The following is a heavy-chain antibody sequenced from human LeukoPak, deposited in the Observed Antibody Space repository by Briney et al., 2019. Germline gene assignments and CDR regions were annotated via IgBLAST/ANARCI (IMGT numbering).Heavy chain of an antibody. Sequence: GGSLRLSCAASGFTFSGYAMHWARQAPGKGLEWVAVISYDGSNKYYADSVRGRFTISRDNSKNTLYLQMNSLRAEDTAVYHCARRRDYGSGSYGAFDIWGQGTMVTVSS. CDR2: ISYDGSNK. CDR1: GFTFSGYA. V-gene: IGHV3-30-3*01. CDR3: ARRRDYGSGSYGAFDI. J-gene: IGHJ3*02. D-gene: IGHD3-10*01.